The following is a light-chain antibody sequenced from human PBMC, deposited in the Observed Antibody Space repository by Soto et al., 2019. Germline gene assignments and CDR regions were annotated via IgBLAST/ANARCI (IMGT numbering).Light chain of an antibody. J-gene: IGLJ2*01. V-gene: IGLV6-57*03. CDR1: SGSIASNY. CDR2: EDN. Sequence: NFMLTQPHSVSESPGKTVTISCTRSSGSIASNYVQWYQQRPGSAPTTVIYEDNQRPFGVPGRFSGSIDSSSNSASLTISGLKTEDEADYYCQSYDSSNHVVFGGGTELTVL. CDR3: QSYDSSNHVV.